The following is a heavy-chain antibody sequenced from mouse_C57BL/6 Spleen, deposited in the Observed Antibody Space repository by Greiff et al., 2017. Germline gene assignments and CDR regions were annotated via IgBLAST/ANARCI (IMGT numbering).Heavy chain of an antibody. CDR2: IHPNSGST. CDR3: AGGIYEAWFAY. V-gene: IGHV1-64*01. Sequence: QVQLQQPGAELVKPGASVKLSCKASGYTFTSYWMPWVKQRPGQGLEWIGMIHPNSGSTNYNEKFKSKATLTVDKSSSTAYMQLSSLTSEDAAVYYCAGGIYEAWFAYWGQGTLVTVSA. CDR1: GYTFTSYW. D-gene: IGHD1-1*01. J-gene: IGHJ3*01.